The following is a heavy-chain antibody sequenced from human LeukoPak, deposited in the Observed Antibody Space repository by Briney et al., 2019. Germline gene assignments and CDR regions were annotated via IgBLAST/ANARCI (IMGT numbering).Heavy chain of an antibody. Sequence: SVKVSCKASGGTFRSYAISWVRQAPGQGLDWMGGIIPIFGTANYAQKFQGRVTITADESTSTAYMELSSLRSEDTAVYYCARSNAPTEGGFVYWGQGTLVTVSS. J-gene: IGHJ4*02. D-gene: IGHD1-1*01. CDR2: IIPIFGTA. CDR3: ARSNAPTEGGFVY. CDR1: GGTFRSYA. V-gene: IGHV1-69*13.